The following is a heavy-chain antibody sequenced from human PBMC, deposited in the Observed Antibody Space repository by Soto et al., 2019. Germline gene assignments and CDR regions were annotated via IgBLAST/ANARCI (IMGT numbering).Heavy chain of an antibody. D-gene: IGHD1-1*01. CDR1: GFSFSSSA. J-gene: IGHJ4*02. Sequence: GGSLTLSCVASGFSFSSSAMGWVRQAPGKGLEWVSLISSNSAATYYTDSVKGRFTISRDNSKNTLYLQMNSLRAEDTAIYNCATQDFRGATGTTWGQGTLVTVSS. CDR2: ISSNSAAT. CDR3: ATQDFRGATGTT. V-gene: IGHV3-23*01.